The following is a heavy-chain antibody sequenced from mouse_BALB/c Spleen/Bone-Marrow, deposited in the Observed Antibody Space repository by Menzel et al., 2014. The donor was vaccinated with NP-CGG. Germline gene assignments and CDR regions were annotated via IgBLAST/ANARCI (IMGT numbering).Heavy chain of an antibody. V-gene: IGHV5-9-4*01. CDR1: GFTFSSYA. CDR3: ARGGNYLDY. Sequence: EVKVVESGGGLVKPGGSLKLSCAASGFTFSSYAMSWVRQSPEKRLEWVAEISSGGLYTYYPDTVTGRFTISRDNAKNTLYLEMSSLRSEDTAMYYCARGGNYLDYWGQGATLTVSS. CDR2: ISSGGLYT. J-gene: IGHJ2*01.